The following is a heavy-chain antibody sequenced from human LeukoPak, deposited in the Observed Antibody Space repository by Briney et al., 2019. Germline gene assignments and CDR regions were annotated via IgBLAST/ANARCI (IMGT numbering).Heavy chain of an antibody. CDR3: ARGRGPGITYYYYYYMDV. Sequence: SVKVSCKASGGTFSSYAISWVRQAPGQGLEWMGGIIPIFGTANYAQKFQGRVTITADESTSTAYMELSSLRSEDTAVYYCARGRGPGITYYYYYYMDVWGKGTTVTVSS. CDR2: IIPIFGTA. V-gene: IGHV1-69*13. D-gene: IGHD1-14*01. CDR1: GGTFSSYA. J-gene: IGHJ6*03.